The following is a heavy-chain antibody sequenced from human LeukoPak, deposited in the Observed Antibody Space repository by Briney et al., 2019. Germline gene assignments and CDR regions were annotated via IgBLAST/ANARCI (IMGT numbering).Heavy chain of an antibody. Sequence: AGGSLRLSCAASGFTFSSYSMNWVRQAPGKGLEWVSYVSASGSATYYGDSVKGRFTISRDNAKNSVYMQMNSLRDEDTAVYYCARISGLGAREYLDHWGQGTLVTVSS. D-gene: IGHD2/OR15-2a*01. J-gene: IGHJ4*02. CDR1: GFTFSSYS. V-gene: IGHV3-48*02. CDR3: ARISGLGAREYLDH. CDR2: VSASGSAT.